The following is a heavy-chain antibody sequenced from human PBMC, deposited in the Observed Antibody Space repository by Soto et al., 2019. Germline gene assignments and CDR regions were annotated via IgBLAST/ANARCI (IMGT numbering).Heavy chain of an antibody. V-gene: IGHV6-1*01. D-gene: IGHD3-22*01. J-gene: IGHJ4*02. CDR3: ARERGYYDSSGYWNLDY. CDR2: PYYRSKWYN. Sequence: PSQTLSLTCAISGASVSSNSAAWNWIRQSPSRGLEWLGRPYYRSKWYNDYAVSVKSRITINPDTSKNQFSLQLNSVTPEDTAVDYSARERGYYDSSGYWNLDYWGQGTLVTVSS. CDR1: GASVSSNSAA.